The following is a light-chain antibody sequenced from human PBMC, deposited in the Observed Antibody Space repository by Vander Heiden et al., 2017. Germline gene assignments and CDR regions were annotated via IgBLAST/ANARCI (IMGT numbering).Light chain of an antibody. V-gene: IGKV3-15*01. J-gene: IGKJ3*01. CDR1: ESISTY. CDR2: GAS. Sequence: EILLTQSPAPLSVSPGERATLSCRASESISTYLAWYQQKPGQAPRLLIYGASTRATGIPARFSGSGSGTEFTLTISSLQSEDFAFYYCQQYSTWRTFGPGTKVDTK. CDR3: QQYSTWRT.